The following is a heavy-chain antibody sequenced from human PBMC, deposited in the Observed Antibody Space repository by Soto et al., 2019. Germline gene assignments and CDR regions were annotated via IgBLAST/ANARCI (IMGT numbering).Heavy chain of an antibody. CDR1: GYTFSIYG. CDR2: ISAYNGNT. J-gene: IGHJ4*02. CDR3: ARGLRYGNSAGPLDY. Sequence: QVQLVQSGAEVKKPGASVKVSCKASGYTFSIYGVTWVRQAPGQGLKWMGWISAYNGNTNYAQNVQDRVTMTTDTSTNTAFMELRSLRSDDTAIYYCARGLRYGNSAGPLDYWGQGTLVTVSS. D-gene: IGHD6-13*01. V-gene: IGHV1-18*01.